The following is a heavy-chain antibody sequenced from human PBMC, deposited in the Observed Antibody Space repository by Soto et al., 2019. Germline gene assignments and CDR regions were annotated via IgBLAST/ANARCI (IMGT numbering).Heavy chain of an antibody. J-gene: IGHJ4*02. V-gene: IGHV2-5*02. D-gene: IGHD1-1*01. Sequence: SGPTLVNPTGTLTLTCTFSGFSFTTTRMGVGWTRQPPGKALEWLAIIYWDGESRYNPLLRRRLTLTEDTSKNQVVLTMTNMDPKDTTTYYGAHRDSTGTTTYFDCCGQGIPVTVSS. CDR1: GFSFTTTRMG. CDR2: IYWDGES. CDR3: AHRDSTGTTTYFDC.